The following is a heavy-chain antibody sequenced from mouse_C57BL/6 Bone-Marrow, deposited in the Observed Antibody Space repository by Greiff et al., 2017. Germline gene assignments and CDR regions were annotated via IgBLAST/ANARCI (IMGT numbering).Heavy chain of an antibody. CDR2: IHPSDSDT. CDR3: AIPLLYYWFAY. J-gene: IGHJ3*01. D-gene: IGHD2-1*01. Sequence: VQLQQPGAELVKPGASVKVSCKASGYTFTSYWMHWVKQRPGQGLEWIGRIHPSDSDTNYNQKFKGKATLTLDKSSSTAYMQLSSLTSEDSAVSYCAIPLLYYWFAYWGQGTLVTVSA. V-gene: IGHV1-74*01. CDR1: GYTFTSYW.